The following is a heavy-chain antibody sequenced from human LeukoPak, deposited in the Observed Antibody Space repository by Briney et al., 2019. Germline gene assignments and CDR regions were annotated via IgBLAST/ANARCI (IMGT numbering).Heavy chain of an antibody. V-gene: IGHV3-74*01. CDR2: INSDGSST. Sequence: TGGSLRLSCAASGFTFSSYWMHWVRQAPGKGLVWVSRINSDGSSTNYADSVKGRFTISRDNAKNTLYLQMNSLRAEDTAVYYCARVVGLGGSPFDYWGQGTLVTVSS. CDR3: ARVVGLGGSPFDY. J-gene: IGHJ4*02. CDR1: GFTFSSYW. D-gene: IGHD1-26*01.